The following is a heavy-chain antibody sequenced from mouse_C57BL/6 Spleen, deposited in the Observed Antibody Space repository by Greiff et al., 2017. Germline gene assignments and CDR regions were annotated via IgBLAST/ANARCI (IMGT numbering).Heavy chain of an antibody. Sequence: QVQLKESGAELARPGASVKLSCKASGYTFTSYGISWVKQRTGQGLEWIGEIYPRSGNTYYNEKFKGKATLTADKSSSTAYMELRSLTSEDSAVYFCARSIYYYGSRALDYAMDYWGQGTSVTVSS. D-gene: IGHD1-1*01. V-gene: IGHV1-81*01. CDR1: GYTFTSYG. CDR3: ARSIYYYGSRALDYAMDY. J-gene: IGHJ4*01. CDR2: IYPRSGNT.